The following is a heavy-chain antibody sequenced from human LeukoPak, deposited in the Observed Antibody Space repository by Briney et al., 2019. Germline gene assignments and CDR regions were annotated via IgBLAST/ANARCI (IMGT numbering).Heavy chain of an antibody. CDR3: ARPTRGYCSGGSCYATPHGWFDP. D-gene: IGHD2-15*01. V-gene: IGHV4-38-2*01. J-gene: IGHJ5*02. Sequence: KPSETLSLTCAVPGYSISSGYYWGWIRQPPGTGLEWIGSIYHSGSTYYNPSLKSRVTISVDTSKNQFSLKLSSVTAADTAVYYCARPTRGYCSGGSCYATPHGWFDPWGQGTLVTVSS. CDR1: GYSISSGYY. CDR2: IYHSGST.